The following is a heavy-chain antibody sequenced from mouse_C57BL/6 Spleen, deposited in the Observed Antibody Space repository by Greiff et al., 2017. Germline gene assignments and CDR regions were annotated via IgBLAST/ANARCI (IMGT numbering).Heavy chain of an antibody. D-gene: IGHD2-2*01. Sequence: EVQVVESGGGLVKPGGSLKLSCAASGFTFSDYGMHWVRQAPEKGLAWVAYLSSGSSTIYYADTVKGRFPISRDNAKNTLFLHMTSLRSEDTAMYYCARGTIYYGYEFAYWGQGTLVTVSA. CDR1: GFTFSDYG. CDR3: ARGTIYYGYEFAY. CDR2: LSSGSSTI. V-gene: IGHV5-17*01. J-gene: IGHJ3*01.